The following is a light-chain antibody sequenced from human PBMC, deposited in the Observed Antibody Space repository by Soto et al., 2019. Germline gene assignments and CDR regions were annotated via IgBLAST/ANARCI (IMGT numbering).Light chain of an antibody. Sequence: EIGLTQFPGTLSLSPGERATLSCRASQSVGRNYVAWYQQKPGQAPRVIIYAASNRASGIPDRFSGSGSGSDFTLTISRLEPEDFAVYYCQQYGTSPWALGQGTKVEIK. CDR2: AAS. V-gene: IGKV3-20*01. CDR1: QSVGRNY. J-gene: IGKJ1*01. CDR3: QQYGTSPWA.